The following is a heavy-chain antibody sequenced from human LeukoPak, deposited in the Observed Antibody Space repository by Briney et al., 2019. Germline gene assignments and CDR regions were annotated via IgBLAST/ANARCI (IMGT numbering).Heavy chain of an antibody. Sequence: GASVKVSCKASGYTFTSYYMHWVRQAPGQGLEWTGWISTYNGNTNYVQKLQGRVTMTTDTSTSTAYMELRSLRSDDTAVYFCARDSAAGGYTYGYMNYWGQGTLVTVSS. J-gene: IGHJ4*02. CDR1: GYTFTSYY. V-gene: IGHV1-18*04. D-gene: IGHD5-18*01. CDR3: ARDSAAGGYTYGYMNY. CDR2: ISTYNGNT.